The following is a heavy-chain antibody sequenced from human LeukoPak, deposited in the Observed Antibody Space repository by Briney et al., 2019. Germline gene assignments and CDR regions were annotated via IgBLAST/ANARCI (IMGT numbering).Heavy chain of an antibody. CDR3: ARGSVDTAMAGDY. D-gene: IGHD5-18*01. CDR1: GSTFSSYE. J-gene: IGHJ4*02. Sequence: GGSLRLSCAASGSTFSSYEMNWVRQAPGKGLEWVSYISSSGSTIYYADSVKGRFTISRDNAKNSLYLQMNSLRAEDTAVYYCARGSVDTAMAGDYWGQGTLVTVSS. V-gene: IGHV3-48*03. CDR2: ISSSGSTI.